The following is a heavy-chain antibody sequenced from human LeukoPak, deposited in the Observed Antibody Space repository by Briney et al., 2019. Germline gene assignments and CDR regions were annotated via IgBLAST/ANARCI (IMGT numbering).Heavy chain of an antibody. Sequence: NPSETLSLTCAVYGGSFSGYYWSWIRQPPGKGLEWIGEINHSGSTNYNPSLKSRVAISIDTPKNHLSLKLSSVTATDTAVYYCARAGLMMTTYKRWFDPWGQGSLVTVSS. CDR1: GGSFSGYY. CDR3: ARAGLMMTTYKRWFDP. CDR2: INHSGST. V-gene: IGHV4-34*01. J-gene: IGHJ5*02. D-gene: IGHD4-11*01.